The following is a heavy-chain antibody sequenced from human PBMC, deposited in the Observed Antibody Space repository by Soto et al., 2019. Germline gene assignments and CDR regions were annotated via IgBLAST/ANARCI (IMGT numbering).Heavy chain of an antibody. V-gene: IGHV3-30*03. Sequence: QVQLVQSGGGVVQPGRSLRLSCAASGFTFRNSGMHWIRQAPGKGLEWVSLVSFDGTDQYYADSVKGRFTISSDNFKTTLYLQMNCLRSEDTAVYYCARTRGGDSTGSFDYWGLGTLVTVSS. CDR3: ARTRGGDSTGSFDY. D-gene: IGHD2-21*02. CDR1: GFTFRNSG. J-gene: IGHJ4*02. CDR2: VSFDGTDQ.